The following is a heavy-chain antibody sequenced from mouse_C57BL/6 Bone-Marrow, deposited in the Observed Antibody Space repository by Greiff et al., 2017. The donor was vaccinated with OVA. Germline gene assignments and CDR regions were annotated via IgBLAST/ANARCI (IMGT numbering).Heavy chain of an antibody. CDR1: GFTFSNYW. CDR3: TAITTVVATRAMDY. V-gene: IGHV6-3*01. CDR2: IRLKSDNYAT. J-gene: IGHJ4*01. Sequence: EVKVVESGGGLVQPGGSMKLSCVASGFTFSNYWMNWVRQSPEKGLEWVAQIRLKSDNYATHYAESVKGRFTISRDDSKSSVYLQMNNLRAEDTGIYYCTAITTVVATRAMDYWGQGTSVTVSS. D-gene: IGHD1-1*01.